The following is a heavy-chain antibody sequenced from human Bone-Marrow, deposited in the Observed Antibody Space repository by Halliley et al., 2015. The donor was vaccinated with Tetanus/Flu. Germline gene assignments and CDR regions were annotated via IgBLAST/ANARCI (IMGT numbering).Heavy chain of an antibody. CDR1: GFTFDDFA. Sequence: SLRLSCAVSGFTFDDFAVHWVRQPPGKGLEWVSGISWTGGSIGYADSVKGRFTISRDNAKNSLYLQMDSLRVEDTAVYYCVGGAGWLPDYWGRGTLVTVSS. J-gene: IGHJ4*02. CDR2: ISWTGGSI. D-gene: IGHD1-26*01. CDR3: VGGAGWLPDY. V-gene: IGHV3-9*01.